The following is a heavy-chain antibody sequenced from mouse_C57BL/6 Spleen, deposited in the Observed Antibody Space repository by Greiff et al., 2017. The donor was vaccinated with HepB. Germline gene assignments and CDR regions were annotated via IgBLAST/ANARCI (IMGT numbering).Heavy chain of an antibody. V-gene: IGHV5-17*01. CDR3: ASDVLRLFYYAMDY. CDR1: GFTFSDYG. D-gene: IGHD3-3*01. CDR2: ISSGSSTI. Sequence: EVKLVESGGGLVKPGGSLKLSCAASGFTFSDYGMHWVRQAPEKGLEWVAYISSGSSTIYYADTVKGRFTISRDNAKNTLFLQMTSLRSEDTAMYYCASDVLRLFYYAMDYWGQGTSVTVSS. J-gene: IGHJ4*01.